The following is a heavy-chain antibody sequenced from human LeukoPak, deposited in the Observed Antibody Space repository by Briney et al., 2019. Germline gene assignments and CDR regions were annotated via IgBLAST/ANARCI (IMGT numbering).Heavy chain of an antibody. CDR3: ARSRGRDFDY. J-gene: IGHJ4*02. D-gene: IGHD3-10*01. Sequence: SETLSLTCTVSGGSISSSSYYWGWIRQPPGKGLEWIGSIYYSGSTYYNPSLKSRVTISVDTSKNQFSLKLSSVTAADTAVYYCARSRGRDFDYWGQGTLVTVSS. CDR2: IYYSGST. CDR1: GGSISSSSYY. V-gene: IGHV4-39*01.